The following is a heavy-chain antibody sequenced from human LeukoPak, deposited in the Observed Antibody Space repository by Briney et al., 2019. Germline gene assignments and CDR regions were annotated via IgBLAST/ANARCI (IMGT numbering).Heavy chain of an antibody. CDR1: GFTFDDYA. V-gene: IGHV3-9*01. D-gene: IGHD2-8*02. Sequence: PGGSLRLSCAASGFTFDDYAMHWVRQGPRKGLEWVSGISWNSGTIGYADSVKGRFTISRDNGKNSLYLQMNSLRAEDTAVYYCARDSGWWRFDFWGQGTLVTVSS. CDR2: ISWNSGTI. J-gene: IGHJ4*02. CDR3: ARDSGWWRFDF.